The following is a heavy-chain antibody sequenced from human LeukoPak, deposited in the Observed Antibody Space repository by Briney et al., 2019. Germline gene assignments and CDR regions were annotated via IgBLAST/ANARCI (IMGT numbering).Heavy chain of an antibody. Sequence: ASVKVSCKASGYTFTTYGISWVRQAPGQGLEWMGWISAYNGNTNYAQRLQGRVTMTTDTSTSTAYMELRSLRSDDTAVYYCARQRDPYSSGRYKDYWGQGTLVAVSS. CDR1: GYTFTTYG. CDR2: ISAYNGNT. CDR3: ARQRDPYSSGRYKDY. V-gene: IGHV1-18*01. J-gene: IGHJ4*02. D-gene: IGHD6-19*01.